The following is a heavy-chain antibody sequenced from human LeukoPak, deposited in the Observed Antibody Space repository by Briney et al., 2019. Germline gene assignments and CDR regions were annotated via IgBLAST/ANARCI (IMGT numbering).Heavy chain of an antibody. V-gene: IGHV4-38-2*02. CDR1: GYSISSGYY. Sequence: SETLSLTCTVSGYSISSGYYWGWIRQPPGKGLEWIGSIYHSGSTYYNPSLKSRVTISVDTSKNQFSLKLSSVTAADTAVYYCAREGSGSYIDYWGQGTLVTVSS. CDR2: IYHSGST. CDR3: AREGSGSYIDY. D-gene: IGHD3-10*01. J-gene: IGHJ4*02.